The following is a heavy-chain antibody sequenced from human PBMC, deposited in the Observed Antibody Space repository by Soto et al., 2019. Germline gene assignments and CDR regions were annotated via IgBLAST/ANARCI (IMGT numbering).Heavy chain of an antibody. Sequence: GGSLRLSCAASGFTFSSYGMHWVRQAPGKGLEWVAVIWYDGSNKYYADSVKGRFTISRDNSKNTLYLQMNSLRAEDTAVYYCAREEMATITAYYYGMDVWGQGTTVTVSS. CDR2: IWYDGSNK. D-gene: IGHD5-12*01. V-gene: IGHV3-33*01. J-gene: IGHJ6*02. CDR1: GFTFSSYG. CDR3: AREEMATITAYYYGMDV.